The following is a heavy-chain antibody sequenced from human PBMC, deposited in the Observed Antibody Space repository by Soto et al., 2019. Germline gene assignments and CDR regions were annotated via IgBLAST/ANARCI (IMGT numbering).Heavy chain of an antibody. CDR1: GGSISNYY. CDR3: ARDFGDYRVFDF. J-gene: IGHJ4*02. Sequence: QVQLQESGPGLVKPSETLSLTCAVSGGSISNYYWSWMRQPAGEGLEWIGRIHSSGSTYYNPSLKRQVTMSVDTSKNQLSLKLSSVTAADTAVYYCARDFGDYRVFDFWGQGTLVTVSS. D-gene: IGHD4-17*01. V-gene: IGHV4-4*07. CDR2: IHSSGST.